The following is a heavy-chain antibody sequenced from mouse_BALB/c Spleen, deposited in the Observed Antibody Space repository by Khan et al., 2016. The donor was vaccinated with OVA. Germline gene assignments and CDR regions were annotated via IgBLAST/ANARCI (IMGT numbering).Heavy chain of an antibody. CDR3: ARGYYGDPFAY. D-gene: IGHD2-13*01. Sequence: EVQLVESGGGLVKPGGSLKLSCAASGFTFSDYYMYWVRQTPEKRLEWVATISDGGSYTYYPDSVSGRFTISRDDAKNNLDLQMNSLKSEDTAMYNCARGYYGDPFAYWGQGTLVTVAA. CDR1: GFTFSDYY. J-gene: IGHJ3*01. CDR2: ISDGGSYT. V-gene: IGHV5-4*02.